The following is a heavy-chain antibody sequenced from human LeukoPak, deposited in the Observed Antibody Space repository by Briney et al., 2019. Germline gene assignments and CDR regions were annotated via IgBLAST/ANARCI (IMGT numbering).Heavy chain of an antibody. V-gene: IGHV3-21*01. CDR3: ARDQAGSSPFDY. J-gene: IGHJ4*02. CDR1: GFTFSSYS. CDR2: ISSSSSYI. D-gene: IGHD6-6*01. Sequence: GGSLRLSCAASGFTFSSYSMNWVRQAPGKGLEWVSSISSSSSYIYYADSVKGRFTISRDNAKNSLYLQMNSLRAEDTAVYYRARDQAGSSPFDYWGQGTLVTVSS.